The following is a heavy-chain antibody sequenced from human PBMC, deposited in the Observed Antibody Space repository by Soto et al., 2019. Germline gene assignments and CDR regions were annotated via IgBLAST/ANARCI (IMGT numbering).Heavy chain of an antibody. Sequence: PVGSLRLSCAASGFTFSDYYMSWIRQAPGKGLEWVSYISSSSSYTNYADSVKGRFTISRDNAKNSPYLQMNSLRAEDTAVYYCAREDYDFWSGYYTGMDVWGQGTTVTVSS. J-gene: IGHJ6*02. V-gene: IGHV3-11*06. D-gene: IGHD3-3*01. CDR1: GFTFSDYY. CDR3: AREDYDFWSGYYTGMDV. CDR2: ISSSSSYT.